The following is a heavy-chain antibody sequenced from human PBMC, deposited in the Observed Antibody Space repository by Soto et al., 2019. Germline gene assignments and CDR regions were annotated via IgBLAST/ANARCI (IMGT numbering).Heavy chain of an antibody. J-gene: IGHJ6*02. CDR3: ARLKWQVVSGRYYHYYYGMDV. D-gene: IGHD6-19*01. CDR2: IYYSGST. Sequence: SETLSLTCTVSGGSISSYYWSWIRQPPGKGLEWIGYIYYSGSTNYNPSLKSRVTISVDTSKNQFSLKLSSVTAADTAVYYCARLKWQVVSGRYYHYYYGMDVWGQGTTVTVSS. CDR1: GGSISSYY. V-gene: IGHV4-59*01.